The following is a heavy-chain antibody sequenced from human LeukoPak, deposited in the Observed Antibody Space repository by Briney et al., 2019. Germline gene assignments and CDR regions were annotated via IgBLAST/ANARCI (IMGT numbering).Heavy chain of an antibody. CDR3: ARDLQVWAYYFDY. V-gene: IGHV3-48*01. J-gene: IGHJ4*02. D-gene: IGHD3-16*01. CDR2: ISSSSSNI. CDR1: GFTFSTYG. Sequence: PGGSLRLSCAASGFTFSTYGMSWVRQAPGKGLEWVSYISSSSSNIYYADSVRGRFTVSRDNAKKSLYLQMNSLRAEDTAVYYCARDLQVWAYYFDYWGQGTLVTVSS.